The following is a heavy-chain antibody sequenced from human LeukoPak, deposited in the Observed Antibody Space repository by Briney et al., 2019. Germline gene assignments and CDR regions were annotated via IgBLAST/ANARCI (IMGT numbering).Heavy chain of an antibody. CDR1: GYTFTSYY. V-gene: IGHV1-46*01. CDR2: INPSGGST. CDR3: ARANRFAFGGVIAWGNWFDP. Sequence: GASVKVSCKASGYTFTSYYMHWVRQAPGQGLEWMGIINPSGGSTSYAQKFQGRVTMTRDTSTSTVYMELSSLRSEDTAVYYCARANRFAFGGVIAWGNWFDPWGQGTLVTVSS. J-gene: IGHJ5*02. D-gene: IGHD3-16*02.